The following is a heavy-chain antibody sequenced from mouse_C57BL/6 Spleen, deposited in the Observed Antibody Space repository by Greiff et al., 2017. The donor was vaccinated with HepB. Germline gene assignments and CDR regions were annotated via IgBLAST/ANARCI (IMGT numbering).Heavy chain of an antibody. CDR1: GFSLTSYG. V-gene: IGHV2-5*01. CDR2: IWRGGST. D-gene: IGHD1-1*01. J-gene: IGHJ4*01. CDR3: AKKDYYGSSSAMDY. Sequence: VQVVESGPGLVQPSQSLSITCTVSGFSLTSYGVHWVRQSPGKGLEWLGVIWRGGSTDYNAAFMSRLSITKDNSKSQVFFKMNSLQADDTAIYYCAKKDYYGSSSAMDYWGQGTSVTVSS.